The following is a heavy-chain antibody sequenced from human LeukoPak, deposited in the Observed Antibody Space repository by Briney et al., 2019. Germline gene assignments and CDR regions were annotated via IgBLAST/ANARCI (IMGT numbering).Heavy chain of an antibody. J-gene: IGHJ4*02. V-gene: IGHV4-30-4*02. CDR3: AREKQLWVDY. CDR2: THYSGIT. Sequence: SETLSLTCTVSGGSISSGDYYWSWIRQPPGKGLEWIGHTHYSGITYYSPSLKSRLTISVDTSKNQFSLKLSSVTAADTAVYYCAREKQLWVDYWGQGTLVTVSS. D-gene: IGHD5-18*01. CDR1: GGSISSGDYY.